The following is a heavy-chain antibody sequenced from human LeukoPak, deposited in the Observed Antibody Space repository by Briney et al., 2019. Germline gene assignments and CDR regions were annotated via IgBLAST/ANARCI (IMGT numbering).Heavy chain of an antibody. CDR3: ASGYYTSFDY. J-gene: IGHJ4*02. V-gene: IGHV4-59*01. Sequence: SETLSLTCTVSGGSISSYYWSWTRQPPGKGLEWIGYIYYSGSTNYNPSLKSRVTISVDTSKNQFSLKLSSVTAADTAVYYCASGYYTSFDYWGQGTLVTVSS. CDR2: IYYSGST. CDR1: GGSISSYY. D-gene: IGHD3-3*01.